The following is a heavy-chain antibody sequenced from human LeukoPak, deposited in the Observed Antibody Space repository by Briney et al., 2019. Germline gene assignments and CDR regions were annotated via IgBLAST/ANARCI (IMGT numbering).Heavy chain of an antibody. CDR3: ARGPPRGKYYYMDV. J-gene: IGHJ6*03. CDR2: IGTASDT. Sequence: GGSLRLSCAASGFTFSSSDMHWVRHPTGQGLEWVSTIGTASDTYYPGSVEGRFTLSRDNAKNSLYLQMNSLTAGDTAVYYCARGPPRGKYYYMDVWGKGTTVTVSS. CDR1: GFTFSSSD. D-gene: IGHD1-1*01. V-gene: IGHV3-13*01.